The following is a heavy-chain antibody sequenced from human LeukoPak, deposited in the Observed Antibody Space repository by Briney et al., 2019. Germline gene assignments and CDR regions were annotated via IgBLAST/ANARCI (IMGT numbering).Heavy chain of an antibody. CDR3: TTGLRSWRTIDY. V-gene: IGHV3-15*01. Sequence: PGGSLRLSCVASGLTFSKAWMSWVRQAPGKGLEWVGRIKSNTDGGTTGYAAPVKGRFTFSRDDSKNTLYLQMNSLQREDTAVYYCTTGLRSWRTIDYWGQGALVTVS. CDR2: IKSNTDGGTT. D-gene: IGHD5/OR15-5a*01. CDR1: GLTFSKAW. J-gene: IGHJ4*02.